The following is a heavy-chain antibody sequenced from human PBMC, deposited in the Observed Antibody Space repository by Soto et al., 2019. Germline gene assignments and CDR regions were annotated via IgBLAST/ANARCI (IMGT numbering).Heavy chain of an antibody. CDR3: ARGGYFDSSNYLAY. CDR1: GYTFTSYG. CDR2: INPGNGNT. J-gene: IGHJ4*02. V-gene: IGHV1-3*01. D-gene: IGHD3-22*01. Sequence: QVQLVQSGAEVKKPGASVKVSCKASGYTFTSYGINWVRQAPGRGLEWMGSINPGNGNTKYSQQFQGRVIIDRDTSASTAYMELSSLRSEDTAVYYCARGGYFDSSNYLAYWGLGTLVTVSS.